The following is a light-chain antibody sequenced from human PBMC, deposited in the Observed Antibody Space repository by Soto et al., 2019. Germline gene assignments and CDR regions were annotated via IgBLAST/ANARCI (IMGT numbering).Light chain of an antibody. Sequence: QSVLTQPPSASGSPGQSVTISCTGTSSDVGGYNYVSWYQQHPGKATKLMIYEVSKRPSGVPDRFSGSKSGNTASLTVSGLQAEDEADYYCSSYAGRNNLVFGGGTKVTVL. J-gene: IGLJ2*01. CDR3: SSYAGRNNLV. CDR2: EVS. V-gene: IGLV2-8*01. CDR1: SSDVGGYNY.